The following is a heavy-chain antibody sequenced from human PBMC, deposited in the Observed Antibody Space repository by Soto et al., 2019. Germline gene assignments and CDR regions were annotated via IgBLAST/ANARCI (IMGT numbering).Heavy chain of an antibody. D-gene: IGHD5-18*01. J-gene: IGHJ6*02. Sequence: SETLSLTCTVSGGSIGSGGYYWSWVRQNPRKGLEWIGNIYYSGNTYYNPSLKSRLTISVDTSKNQFSLNLSSVTAADTAVYYCARDRLMATAGSARHYFGLDVWGQGTTVTVSS. V-gene: IGHV4-31*03. CDR3: ARDRLMATAGSARHYFGLDV. CDR1: GGSIGSGGYY. CDR2: IYYSGNT.